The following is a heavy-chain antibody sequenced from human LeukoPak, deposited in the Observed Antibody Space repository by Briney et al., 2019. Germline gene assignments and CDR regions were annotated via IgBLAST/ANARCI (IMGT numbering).Heavy chain of an antibody. V-gene: IGHV4-59*01. J-gene: IGHJ3*01. CDR3: IGTTSAFDV. CDR1: GASISSFY. D-gene: IGHD1-1*01. CDR2: VHYTGDT. Sequence: SETLSLTCTVSGASISSFYWSWIRQPPGKGLEWIGYVHYTGDTNYDPSLKSRVTMSVDTSKNQFSLRLTSVTAADAAVYYCIGTTSAFDVWGQGTVVTVS.